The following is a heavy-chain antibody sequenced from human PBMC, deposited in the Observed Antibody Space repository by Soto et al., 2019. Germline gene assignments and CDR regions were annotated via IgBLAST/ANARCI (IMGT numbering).Heavy chain of an antibody. J-gene: IGHJ4*02. V-gene: IGHV3-7*01. Sequence: PGGSLRLSCAASGFTFSSYWMSWVRQAPGKGLEWVANIKQDGSEKYYVDSVKGRFTISRDNAKNSLYLQMNSLRAEDTAVYYCARDRADRGYSYGPFDYWGQGTLVTVSS. CDR3: ARDRADRGYSYGPFDY. CDR2: IKQDGSEK. CDR1: GFTFSSYW. D-gene: IGHD5-18*01.